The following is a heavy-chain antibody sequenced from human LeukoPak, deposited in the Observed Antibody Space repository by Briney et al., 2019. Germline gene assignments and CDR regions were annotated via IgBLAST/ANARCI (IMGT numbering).Heavy chain of an antibody. J-gene: IGHJ6*02. V-gene: IGHV1-18*01. Sequence: GASVKISCKASGYTFTSYGISWVRQAPGQGLEWMGWISAYNGNTNYAQKLQGRVTMTTDTSTSTAYMELRSLRSDDTAVYYCAREVGKTSLEYYYYGMDVWGQGTTVTVSS. D-gene: IGHD2-2*01. CDR3: AREVGKTSLEYYYYGMDV. CDR1: GYTFTSYG. CDR2: ISAYNGNT.